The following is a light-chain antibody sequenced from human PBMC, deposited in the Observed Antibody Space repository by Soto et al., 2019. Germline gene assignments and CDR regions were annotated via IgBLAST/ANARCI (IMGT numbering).Light chain of an antibody. V-gene: IGLV2-14*01. Sequence: QSALAQPASVSGSPGQSITISCTGTSSDVGRYNYVSWFQQHPGKAPKLLIYDVSNWPSGVSDRFSGSKSGNTSSLTISGLPAEDEADYYCTSSTTSRTHVFGNGTKLTVL. J-gene: IGLJ1*01. CDR3: TSSTTSRTHV. CDR2: DVS. CDR1: SSDVGRYNY.